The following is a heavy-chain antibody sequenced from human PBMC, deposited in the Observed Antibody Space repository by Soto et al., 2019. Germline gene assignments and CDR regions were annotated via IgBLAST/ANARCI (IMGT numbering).Heavy chain of an antibody. Sequence: GGSLRLSCAASGFTVSSNYMSWVRQAPGKGLEWVSVIYSGGSTYYADSVKGRFTISRDNSKNTLYLQMNSLRAEDTAVYYCARDSGYGDVPDYYYYYGMDVWGQGTTVTVSS. CDR3: ARDSGYGDVPDYYYYYGMDV. V-gene: IGHV3-53*01. CDR1: GFTVSSNY. J-gene: IGHJ6*02. CDR2: IYSGGST. D-gene: IGHD4-17*01.